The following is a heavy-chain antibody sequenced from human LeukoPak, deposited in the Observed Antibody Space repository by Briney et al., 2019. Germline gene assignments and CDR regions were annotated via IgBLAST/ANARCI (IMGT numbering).Heavy chain of an antibody. CDR1: GFTFSSYG. Sequence: GGSLRLSCAASGFTFSSYGMHWVRQAPGKGLEGVAVIWYDGSNKYYADSVKGRFTISRDNSKNTLYLQMNSLRAEDTAVYYCAGDGTTVTNGYYYGMDVWGQGTTVTVSS. CDR3: AGDGTTVTNGYYYGMDV. J-gene: IGHJ6*02. D-gene: IGHD4-17*01. V-gene: IGHV3-33*01. CDR2: IWYDGSNK.